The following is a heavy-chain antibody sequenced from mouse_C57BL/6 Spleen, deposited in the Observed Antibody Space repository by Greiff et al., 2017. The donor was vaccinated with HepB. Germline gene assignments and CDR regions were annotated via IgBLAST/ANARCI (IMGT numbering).Heavy chain of an antibody. D-gene: IGHD1-1*01. Sequence: VQLKESGAELVKPGASVKLSCTASGFNIKDYYMHWVKQRTEQGLEWIGRIDPEDGETKYAPKFQGKATLTADTSSNTAYLQLSSLTSEDTAVYYCARLYYGSSQYAMDYWGQGTSVTVSS. CDR3: ARLYYGSSQYAMDY. J-gene: IGHJ4*01. CDR2: IDPEDGET. CDR1: GFNIKDYY. V-gene: IGHV14-2*01.